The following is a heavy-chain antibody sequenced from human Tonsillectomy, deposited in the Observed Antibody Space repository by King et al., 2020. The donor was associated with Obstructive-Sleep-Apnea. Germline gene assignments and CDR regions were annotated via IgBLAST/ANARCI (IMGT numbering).Heavy chain of an antibody. Sequence: VQLVESGGGLAQPGGSLRLSCEASGVTFDDYAMSWFRQAPGKGLEWVSAISGSGITTYYADSAKGRFTISRDNSENTLYLHMNSLRPEDTAIYYCAERRGGDWGQGTLVSVSS. CDR1: GVTFDDYA. V-gene: IGHV3-23*04. J-gene: IGHJ4*02. CDR2: ISGSGITT. CDR3: AERRGGD.